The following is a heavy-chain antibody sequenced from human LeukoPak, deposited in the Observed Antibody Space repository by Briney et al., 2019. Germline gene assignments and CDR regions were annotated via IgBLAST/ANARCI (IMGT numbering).Heavy chain of an antibody. J-gene: IGHJ2*01. CDR3: AREAGASGFDL. Sequence: PSETLSLTCAVYGGSFSGYYWSWIRQPPGKGLEWIGEINHSGSTNYNPPLKSRVTISVDTSKNQFSLKLSSVTAADTAVYYCAREAGASGFDLWGRGTLVTVSS. V-gene: IGHV4-34*01. CDR2: INHSGST. D-gene: IGHD6-13*01. CDR1: GGSFSGYY.